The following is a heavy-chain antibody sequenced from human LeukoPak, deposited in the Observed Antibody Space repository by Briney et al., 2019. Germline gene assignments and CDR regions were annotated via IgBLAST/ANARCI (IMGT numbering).Heavy chain of an antibody. D-gene: IGHD3-10*01. Sequence: GGSLRLSCEASGFTFSRYWMTWVRQTPGNGLEWVANIDRDGNDKYYVDSVRGRFTISRDNAKNSLSLQMNSLRAEDTAVYYCAIRSGGSFDYWGQGTLVTVSS. CDR1: GFTFSRYW. CDR3: AIRSGGSFDY. J-gene: IGHJ4*02. CDR2: IDRDGNDK. V-gene: IGHV3-7*01.